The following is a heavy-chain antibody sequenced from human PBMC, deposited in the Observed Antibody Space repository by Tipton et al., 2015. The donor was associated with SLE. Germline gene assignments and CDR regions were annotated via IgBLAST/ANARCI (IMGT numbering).Heavy chain of an antibody. J-gene: IGHJ4*02. D-gene: IGHD2-21*01. CDR2: INSDGTIT. V-gene: IGHV3-74*03. Sequence: SLRLSCAASGFTFSRYWMHWVRQGPGKGLVWVSRINSDGTITKYADSVKGRFTISRDNAKNSLYLQMNSLRAEDTAVYYCARGCGGDCYWVDYWGQGTLVTVSS. CDR3: ARGCGGDCYWVDY. CDR1: GFTFSRYW.